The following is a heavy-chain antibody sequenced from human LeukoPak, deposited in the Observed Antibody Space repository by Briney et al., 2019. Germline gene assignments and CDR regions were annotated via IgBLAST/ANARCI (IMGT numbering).Heavy chain of an antibody. V-gene: IGHV1-18*01. D-gene: IGHD5-24*01. CDR3: ARTRSMAFMDV. CDR2: ISAYNGNT. CDR1: GYTFTSYD. J-gene: IGHJ6*03. Sequence: ASVKVSCKASGYTFTSYDINWVRQATGQGLEWMGWISAYNGNTNYAQKLQGRVTMTTDTSTSTAYMKLRSLRSDDTAVYYCARTRSMAFMDVWGKGTTVTVSS.